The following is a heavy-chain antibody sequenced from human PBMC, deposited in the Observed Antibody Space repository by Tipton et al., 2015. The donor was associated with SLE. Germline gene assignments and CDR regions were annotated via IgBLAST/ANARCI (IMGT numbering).Heavy chain of an antibody. D-gene: IGHD3-3*01. J-gene: IGHJ6*03. V-gene: IGHV4-39*07. Sequence: TLSLTCTVSGGSISSYYWGWIRQPPGKGLEWIGSIYYTGNTYYNPSLKSRVTISVDTSKNQFSLKLSSVTAADTAVYYCARVLYVGMGYYYMDVWGKGTTVTVSS. CDR3: ARVLYVGMGYYYMDV. CDR2: IYYTGNT. CDR1: GGSISSYY.